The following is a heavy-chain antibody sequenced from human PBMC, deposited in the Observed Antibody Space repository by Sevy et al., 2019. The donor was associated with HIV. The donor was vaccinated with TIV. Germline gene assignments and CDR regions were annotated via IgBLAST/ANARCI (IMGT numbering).Heavy chain of an antibody. CDR2: ISSSSSYI. J-gene: IGHJ4*02. CDR1: GFTFSNYS. CDR3: ARDVWDSSGYYYVTLDY. D-gene: IGHD3-22*01. V-gene: IGHV3-21*01. Sequence: GGSLRLSCAASGFTFSNYSMNWVRQAPGKGLEWVSSISSSSSYIYYADSVKGRFTISRDNAKNSQYLQMNSLRAEDTAVYYCARDVWDSSGYYYVTLDYWGQGTLVTVSS.